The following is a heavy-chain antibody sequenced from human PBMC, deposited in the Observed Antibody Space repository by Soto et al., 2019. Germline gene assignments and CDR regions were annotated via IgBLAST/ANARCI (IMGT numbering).Heavy chain of an antibody. CDR1: GYTFTSYG. Sequence: ASVKVSCKASGYTFTSYGISWVRQAPGQGLEWMGWISSYNGNTNYAQKVQGRVTLTTDTSTSTTYMELRSLRSDDTAVYYCARGPRYCSTTTCFSGVTWFDPWGREPWSPSPQ. V-gene: IGHV1-18*04. CDR2: ISSYNGNT. CDR3: ARGPRYCSTTTCFSGVTWFDP. J-gene: IGHJ5*02. D-gene: IGHD2-2*01.